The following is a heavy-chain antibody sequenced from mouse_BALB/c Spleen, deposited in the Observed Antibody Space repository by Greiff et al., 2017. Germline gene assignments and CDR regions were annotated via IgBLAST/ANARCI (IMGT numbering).Heavy chain of an antibody. J-gene: IGHJ2*01. D-gene: IGHD2-1*01. V-gene: IGHV1S137*01. CDR1: GYTFTDYA. CDR3: ARSYGNYGFDY. CDR2: ISTYYGDA. Sequence: QVQLQQSGAELVRPGVSVKISCTGSGYTFTDYAMHWVQQSHAKSLEWIGVISTYYGDASYNQKFKGMTTMTVDKSTSTAFMELARLTSEDSAIYYCARSYGNYGFDYWGQGTTLTVSS.